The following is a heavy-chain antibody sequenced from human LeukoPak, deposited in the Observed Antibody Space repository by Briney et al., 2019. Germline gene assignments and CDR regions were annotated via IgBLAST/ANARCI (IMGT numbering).Heavy chain of an antibody. CDR3: ARGGDYYYYMDV. J-gene: IGHJ6*03. CDR1: GGTFGSYA. Sequence: SVKVSCKASGGTFGSYAISWVRPAPGQGLEWMGGSIPIFGTANDAQKFQGRVTITTDESTSTAYMELSSLRSEDTAVYYCARGGDYYYYMDVWGKGTTVTVSS. V-gene: IGHV1-69*05. D-gene: IGHD3-10*01. CDR2: SIPIFGTA.